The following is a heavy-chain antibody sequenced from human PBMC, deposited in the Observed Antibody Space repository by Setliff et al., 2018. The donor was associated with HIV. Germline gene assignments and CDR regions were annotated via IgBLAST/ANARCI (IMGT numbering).Heavy chain of an antibody. Sequence: SETLSLTCTVSGDSISGHYWSWLRQPPGKGLEWIGYISYTGSTNYNPSLTSRLTISLDTSKNQFFLKLNSVTAADTAVYYCASPKERYYYGSGTNVREYYGMDVWGQGTTVTVSS. D-gene: IGHD3-10*01. CDR2: ISYTGST. V-gene: IGHV4-59*11. J-gene: IGHJ6*02. CDR3: ASPKERYYYGSGTNVREYYGMDV. CDR1: GDSISGHY.